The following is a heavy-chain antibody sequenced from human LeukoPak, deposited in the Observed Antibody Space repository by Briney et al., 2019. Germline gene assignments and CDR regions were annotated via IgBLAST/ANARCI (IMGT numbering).Heavy chain of an antibody. CDR3: ATWAFYHNLDV. CDR1: GFNIGPYA. D-gene: IGHD1-1*01. Sequence: GGSLRLSCAAAGFNIGPYAMYWVRQGPGRGLEWVSVIKADGSGTFYSDSVRGRFTTSRDNSKNSLYLQMSSLTSVDTALYYCATWAFYHNLDVWGQGTTVAVSS. J-gene: IGHJ6*02. CDR2: IKADGSGT. V-gene: IGHV3-43*02.